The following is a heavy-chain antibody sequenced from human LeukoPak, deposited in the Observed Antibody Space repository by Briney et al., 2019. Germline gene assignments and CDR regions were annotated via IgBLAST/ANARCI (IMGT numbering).Heavy chain of an antibody. CDR1: GFTFSSYA. J-gene: IGHJ4*02. Sequence: GGSLRLPCAASGFTFSSYAMSWVRQAPGKGLEWVSAISGSGGSTYYADSVKGRFTISRDNSKNTLYLQMNSLRAEDTAVYYCAKDSRTPYSLLYYFDYWGQGTLVTVSS. CDR3: AKDSRTPYSLLYYFDY. D-gene: IGHD1-26*01. V-gene: IGHV3-23*01. CDR2: ISGSGGST.